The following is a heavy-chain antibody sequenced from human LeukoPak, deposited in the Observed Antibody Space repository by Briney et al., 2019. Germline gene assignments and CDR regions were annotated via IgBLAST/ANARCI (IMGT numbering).Heavy chain of an antibody. J-gene: IGHJ5*02. CDR3: ARAQGGYCSGGSCYSPVWFDP. D-gene: IGHD2-15*01. Sequence: ASVKVSCKASGYTFTSYDINWVRQATGQGLEWMGWMNPNSGNTGYAQKFQGSVTMTRNTSISTAYMELSSLRSEDTAVYYCARAQGGYCSGGSCYSPVWFDPWGQGTLVTVSS. CDR1: GYTFTSYD. V-gene: IGHV1-8*01. CDR2: MNPNSGNT.